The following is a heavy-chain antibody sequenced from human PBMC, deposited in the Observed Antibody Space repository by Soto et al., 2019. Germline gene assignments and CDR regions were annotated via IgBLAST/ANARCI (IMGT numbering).Heavy chain of an antibody. J-gene: IGHJ1*01. Sequence: GGSLQHSCAPSGFTYSTYTMHWVRQAPGKGLEWVAVISYDGNNKFYADSVKGRFTISRDNTKNIVYLQMNSLSADDSAVYYCARRALSGDADCWGQGTRVTVSS. CDR1: GFTYSTYT. CDR2: ISYDGNNK. V-gene: IGHV3-30*14. D-gene: IGHD2-21*01. CDR3: ARRALSGDADC.